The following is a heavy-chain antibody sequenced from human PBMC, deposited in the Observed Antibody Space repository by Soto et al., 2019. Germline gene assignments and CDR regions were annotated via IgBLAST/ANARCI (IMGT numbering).Heavy chain of an antibody. Sequence: EVQLVESGGGLVKPGGSLRPSCAASGFTFSSFSMNWVRQAPGKGLEWVSSIGSSSYIYYGDSVKGRFTISRDNAKNSLYLQMNSLRAEDTAVYYCARDTYGDYAHDFWGQGTLVTVSS. CDR1: GFTFSSFS. J-gene: IGHJ4*02. CDR3: ARDTYGDYAHDF. CDR2: IGSSSYI. V-gene: IGHV3-21*01. D-gene: IGHD4-17*01.